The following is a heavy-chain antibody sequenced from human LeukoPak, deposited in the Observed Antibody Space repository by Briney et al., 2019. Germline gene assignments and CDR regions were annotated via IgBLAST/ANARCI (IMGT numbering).Heavy chain of an antibody. CDR2: IYYSGST. D-gene: IGHD3-10*01. V-gene: IGHV4-39*01. J-gene: IGHJ6*03. CDR3: ARLLGVIRGFRYMDV. CDR1: GGSISSYY. Sequence: SETLSLTCSVSGGSISSYYWGWIRQPPGKGLEWIETIYYSGSTYYKPSLKSRVTISVDTPKNQLSLKLSSVTAADTAVYYCARLLGVIRGFRYMDVWGKGTTVTISS.